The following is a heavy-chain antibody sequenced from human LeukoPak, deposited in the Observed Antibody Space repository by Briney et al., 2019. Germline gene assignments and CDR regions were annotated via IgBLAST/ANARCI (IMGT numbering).Heavy chain of an antibody. CDR2: IIPIFGTA. CDR3: ASQYYDSAGNPTFDY. Sequence: SVKVSCKASGGTFSSYAISWVRQAPGQGLEWMGGIIPIFGTANYAQKFQGRVTMTRETSASTVYMELSSLRSEDTAVYYCASQYYDSAGNPTFDYWGQGTLVSVSP. V-gene: IGHV1-69*05. CDR1: GGTFSSYA. D-gene: IGHD3-16*01. J-gene: IGHJ4*02.